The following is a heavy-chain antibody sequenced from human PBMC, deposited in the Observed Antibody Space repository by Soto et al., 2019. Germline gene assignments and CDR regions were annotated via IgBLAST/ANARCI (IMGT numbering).Heavy chain of an antibody. CDR1: GYFISSSHW. J-gene: IGHJ4*02. CDR3: ARIATTTLGGPIDY. CDR2: INYSGSF. D-gene: IGHD4-4*01. V-gene: IGHV4-28*05. Sequence: QVQVQESGPGLVKSSDTRSLTCRVSGYFISSSHWWGWIRQPPGKGLEWIGHINYSGSFYHDPSLKSRVTMSLDTSKHQFSLRLSSVTAVDTAVYYCARIATTTLGGPIDYWGRGTLVTVSS.